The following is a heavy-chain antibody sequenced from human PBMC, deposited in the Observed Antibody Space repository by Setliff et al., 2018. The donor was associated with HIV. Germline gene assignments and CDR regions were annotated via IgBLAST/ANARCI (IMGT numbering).Heavy chain of an antibody. V-gene: IGHV1-3*04. Sequence: ASVTVSCKASGYTFPRYTRNWVRPAPGQRLEWVGWINTGNGPPPYSPQFQGRVTMTRDPSASTAYMELSHLRSEDTAVYYLARAWGLEHTTHSDYWGQGTRGTVSS. D-gene: IGHD3-16*01. J-gene: IGHJ4*02. CDR2: INTGNGPP. CDR3: ARAWGLEHTTHSDY. CDR1: GYTFPRYT.